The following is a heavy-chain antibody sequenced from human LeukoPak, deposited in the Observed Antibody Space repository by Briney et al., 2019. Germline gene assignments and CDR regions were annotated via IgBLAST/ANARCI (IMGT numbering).Heavy chain of an antibody. CDR2: ISWNSGSI. D-gene: IGHD3-10*01. V-gene: IGHV3-9*01. CDR1: GFTFDDYA. CDR3: ARDVKYGAGTFYY. Sequence: GGSLRLSCAASGFTFDDYAMHWVRQAPGKGLEWVSGISWNSGSIGYADSVKGRFTISRDNTKSSLFLQMSSLTAEDTAVYYCARDVKYGAGTFYYWGQGTLVTVSS. J-gene: IGHJ4*02.